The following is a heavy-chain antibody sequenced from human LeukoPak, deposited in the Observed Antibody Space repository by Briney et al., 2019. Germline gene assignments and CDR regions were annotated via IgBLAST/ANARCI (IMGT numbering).Heavy chain of an antibody. CDR2: MSYDGTNK. D-gene: IGHD4-17*01. CDR3: ARGKRGPTVPEER. J-gene: IGHJ4*02. V-gene: IGHV3-30-3*01. Sequence: GRSLRLSRAASAFTFSSYAMHWIRQAPGKGLEWVAVMSYDGTNKYYADSVKGRLTISRDNSKNTLYLQMNSLRAEDTAVYYCARGKRGPTVPEERWGQGTLVTVSS. CDR1: AFTFSSYA.